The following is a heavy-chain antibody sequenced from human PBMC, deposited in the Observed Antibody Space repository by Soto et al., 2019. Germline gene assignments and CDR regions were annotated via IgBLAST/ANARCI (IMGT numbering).Heavy chain of an antibody. CDR3: ARGLLPSQLGKAIKPIPTVTITNWFDP. J-gene: IGHJ5*02. Sequence: EVQLVESGGGLVKPGGSLRLSCAASGFTFSNAWMNWVRQAPGKGLEWVGRIKSKTDGGTTDYAAPVKGRFTISRDDSKNTLYLQMNSLKTEDTAVYYCARGLLPSQLGKAIKPIPTVTITNWFDPWGQGTLVTVSS. V-gene: IGHV3-15*07. CDR2: IKSKTDGGTT. CDR1: GFTFSNAW. D-gene: IGHD4-4*01.